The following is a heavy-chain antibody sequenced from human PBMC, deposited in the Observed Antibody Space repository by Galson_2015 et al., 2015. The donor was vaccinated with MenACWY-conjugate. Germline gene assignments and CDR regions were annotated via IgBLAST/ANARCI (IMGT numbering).Heavy chain of an antibody. J-gene: IGHJ4*02. CDR1: GFTFSSYS. D-gene: IGHD1-26*01. CDR2: ISSSSSYI. CDR3: ARYTFPSGSYYVFDY. V-gene: IGHV3-21*01. Sequence: SLRLSCAASGFTFSSYSMNWVRQAPGKGLEWVSSISSSSSYIYYADSVKGRFTISRDNAKNSLYLQMNSLRAEDTAVYYCARYTFPSGSYYVFDYWGQGTLVTVSS.